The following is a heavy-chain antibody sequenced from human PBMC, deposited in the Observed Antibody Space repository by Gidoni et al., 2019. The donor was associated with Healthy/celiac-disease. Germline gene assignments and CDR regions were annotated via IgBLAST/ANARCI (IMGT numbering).Heavy chain of an antibody. Sequence: QVQLVESGGGVVQPGRSLRLSCAASGFTFSSYAMHWVRQAPGKGLEWVAVISYDGSNKYYADSVKGRFTISRDNSKNTLYLQMNSLRAEDTAVYYCARDYEQYYGMDVWGQGTTVTVSS. CDR1: GFTFSSYA. CDR3: ARDYEQYYGMDV. CDR2: ISYDGSNK. V-gene: IGHV3-30-3*01. J-gene: IGHJ6*02. D-gene: IGHD3-3*01.